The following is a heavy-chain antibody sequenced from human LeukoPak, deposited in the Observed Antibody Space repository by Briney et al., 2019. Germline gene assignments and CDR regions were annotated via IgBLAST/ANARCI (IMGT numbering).Heavy chain of an antibody. CDR1: GGAFSNY. Sequence: SETLSLTCTVSGGAFSNYWSWIRQPPGKGLVWIGYIYYTGSTTYNPSLNGRVTISVDTSKTQVSLNLSSVTAADTAVYYCARGYFAWFPDYWGQGTLVTVSS. CDR3: ARGYFAWFPDY. D-gene: IGHD3-9*01. CDR2: IYYTGST. J-gene: IGHJ4*02. V-gene: IGHV4-59*01.